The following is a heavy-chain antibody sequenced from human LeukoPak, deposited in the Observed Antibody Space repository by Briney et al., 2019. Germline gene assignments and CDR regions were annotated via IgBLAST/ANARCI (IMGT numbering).Heavy chain of an antibody. J-gene: IGHJ6*03. Sequence: GGSLRLSCAASGFTFSSYSMNWVRQAPGKGLGWVSYISSSSSTIYYADSVKGRFTISRDNAKNSLYLQMNSLRAEDTAVYYCARDEVGYCSSTSCYNSYITDYYYYMDAWGKGTTVTVSS. CDR1: GFTFSSYS. CDR3: ARDEVGYCSSTSCYNSYITDYYYYMDA. D-gene: IGHD2-2*03. V-gene: IGHV3-48*01. CDR2: ISSSSSTI.